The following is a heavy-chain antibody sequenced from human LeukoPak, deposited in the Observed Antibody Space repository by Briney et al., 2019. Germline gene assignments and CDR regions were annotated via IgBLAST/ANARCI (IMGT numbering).Heavy chain of an antibody. D-gene: IGHD5-12*01. J-gene: IGHJ3*02. CDR3: ARVEYSGYDYRGAFDI. CDR2: IYYSGST. Sequence: SETLSLTCTVSGGSISSSSYYWGWIRQPPGKGLEWIGSIYYSGSTYYNPSLKSRVTISVDTSKNQLSLKLSSVTAADTAVYYCARVEYSGYDYRGAFDIWGQGTMVTVSS. CDR1: GGSISSSSYY. V-gene: IGHV4-39*07.